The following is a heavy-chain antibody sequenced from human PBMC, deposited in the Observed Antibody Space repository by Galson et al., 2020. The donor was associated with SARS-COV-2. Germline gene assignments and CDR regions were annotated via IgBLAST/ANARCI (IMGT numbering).Heavy chain of an antibody. D-gene: IGHD6-13*01. Sequence: SETLSLNCAVYGGSFSGYYWRWIRKHPGKGLEWIGEINHSGSTNYNPSLKSRVTISVDTSKNQFSLKLSSVTAADTAVYYWSRGGYSSSWYRTTAVIYWGQGTLVTVSS. V-gene: IGHV4-34*01. CDR3: SRGGYSSSWYRTTAVIY. CDR1: GGSFSGYY. J-gene: IGHJ4*02. CDR2: INHSGST.